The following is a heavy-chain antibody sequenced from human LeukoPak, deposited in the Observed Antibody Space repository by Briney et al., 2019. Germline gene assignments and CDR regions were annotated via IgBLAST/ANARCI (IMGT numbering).Heavy chain of an antibody. Sequence: SETLSLTCTVSGGSISSYYWSWIRQPPGKGLEWIGYIYYSGSTNYNPSLKSRVTISVDTSKNQFSLKLSSVTAADTAVYYCARYSSSSGSAFDIWGRGTMVTVSS. CDR1: GGSISSYY. CDR3: ARYSSSSGSAFDI. J-gene: IGHJ3*02. V-gene: IGHV4-59*01. D-gene: IGHD6-6*01. CDR2: IYYSGST.